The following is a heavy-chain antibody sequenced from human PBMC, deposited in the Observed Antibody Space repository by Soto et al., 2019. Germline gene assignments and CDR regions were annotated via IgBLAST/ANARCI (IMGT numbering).Heavy chain of an antibody. CDR3: ARESNHYQDFFQN. D-gene: IGHD2-2*01. V-gene: IGHV1-3*01. CDR1: GYPFPSFE. CDR2: ISNAGSGNT. J-gene: IGHJ4*02. Sequence: ASVKVSCKTSGYPFPSFEVHWIRQAPGQGPEWMGGISNAGSGNTKYSQKFQDRLTITGDKRATTVYMALSSLTSEDTATYYCARESNHYQDFFQNWGQGTQVTVS.